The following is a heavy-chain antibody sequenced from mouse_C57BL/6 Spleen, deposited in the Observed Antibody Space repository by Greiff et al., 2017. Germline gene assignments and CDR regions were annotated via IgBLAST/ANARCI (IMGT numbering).Heavy chain of an antibody. Sequence: VQLQQSGAELARPGASVKLSCKASGYTFTSYGISWVKQSTGQGLEWIGEIYPRSGNTYYNEKFKGKGTLTADKSSSTAYMELRSLTSEDSAVYVWARWDYYGSSCGAMDYWGQGTSVTVSS. CDR1: GYTFTSYG. D-gene: IGHD1-1*01. CDR3: ARWDYYGSSCGAMDY. CDR2: IYPRSGNT. J-gene: IGHJ4*01. V-gene: IGHV1-81*01.